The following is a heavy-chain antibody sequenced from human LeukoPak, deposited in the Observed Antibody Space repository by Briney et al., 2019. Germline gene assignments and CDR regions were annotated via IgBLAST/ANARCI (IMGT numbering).Heavy chain of an antibody. V-gene: IGHV4-30-4*01. Sequence: SETLSLTCTVSGGSISSGDYYGRWIRQPPGKGREWIGYIYYSGSTYYNPSLKSRVTISIDTSKNQFSLKLSSVTAADTAVYYCARAGSSSWVDYWGQGTLVTVSS. J-gene: IGHJ4*02. CDR2: IYYSGST. CDR3: ARAGSSSWVDY. D-gene: IGHD6-13*01. CDR1: GGSISSGDYY.